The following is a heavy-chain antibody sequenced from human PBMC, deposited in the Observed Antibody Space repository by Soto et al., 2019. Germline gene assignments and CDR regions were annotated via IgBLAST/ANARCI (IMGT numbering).Heavy chain of an antibody. D-gene: IGHD6-6*01. J-gene: IGHJ4*02. CDR3: AKRVEYSSSTHYFDY. CDR2: IISSGGST. CDR1: GFTFSGYA. Sequence: PGGSLRLSCAASGFTFSGYAMNWVRQAPGKGLEWVSSIISSGGSTYYADSVKGRFTISRDNSKSTLFLQMNSLRVEDTAVYYCAKRVEYSSSTHYFDYWGQGTLVTVSS. V-gene: IGHV3-23*01.